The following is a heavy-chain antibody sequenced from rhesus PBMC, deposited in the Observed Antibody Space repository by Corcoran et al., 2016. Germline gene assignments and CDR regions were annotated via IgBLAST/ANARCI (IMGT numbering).Heavy chain of an antibody. CDR3: ARAGRRCSGGVCYTLYGLDS. CDR1: GGSFRSNY. J-gene: IGHJ6*01. D-gene: IGHD2-39*02. CDR2: IYGRRGST. V-gene: IGHV4S7*01. Sequence: QVQLQESGPRLVKPSETLSLTCAVSGGSFRSNYGSWIRQPPGKGRVGIGYIYGRRGSTTNNPSLKKRVTISKDTSKNQFALKLSSVTAADTAVYYCARAGRRCSGGVCYTLYGLDSWGQGVVVTVSS.